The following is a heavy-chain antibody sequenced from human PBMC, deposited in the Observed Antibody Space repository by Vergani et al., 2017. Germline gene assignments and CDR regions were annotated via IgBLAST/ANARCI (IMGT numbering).Heavy chain of an antibody. CDR1: GFTFSSYS. D-gene: IGHD2-2*01. Sequence: EVQLLESGGGLVQPGGSLRLSCAASGFTFSSYSMNWVRQAPGTGMEWVSYISSSSSTIYYADSVKGRFTISRDNAKNTLYLQMNSLRAEDTAVYYCAEAHCSSTSCYQRGAFDYWGQGTLVTVSA. CDR3: AEAHCSSTSCYQRGAFDY. CDR2: ISSSSSTI. J-gene: IGHJ4*02. V-gene: IGHV3-48*04.